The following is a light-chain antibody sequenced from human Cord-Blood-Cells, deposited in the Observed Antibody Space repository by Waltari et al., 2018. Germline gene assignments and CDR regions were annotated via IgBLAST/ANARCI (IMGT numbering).Light chain of an antibody. CDR1: QDISNY. J-gene: IGKJ4*01. Sequence: DIQMTQYPSSLSASVVDRVTITCQASQDISNYLNWYQQNPGKAPKLLIYDASNLETGVPSRFSGSGSGTDFTFTISSLQPEDIATYYCQQYDNLPLTFGGGTKVEIK. V-gene: IGKV1-33*01. CDR3: QQYDNLPLT. CDR2: DAS.